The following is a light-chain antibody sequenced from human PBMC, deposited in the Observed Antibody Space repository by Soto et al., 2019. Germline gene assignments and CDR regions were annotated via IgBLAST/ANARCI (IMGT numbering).Light chain of an antibody. CDR2: AAS. V-gene: IGKV1-39*01. Sequence: DIQLTQSPSSLSASVGDRVTITCRASQSISSYLNWYQQKPGKAPKLLIYAASSLQSGVPSRFSRSGSGTDFTLAIRSLQPDEFAAEYCQQSYSTPQTFGQGTKVEIK. J-gene: IGKJ1*01. CDR1: QSISSY. CDR3: QQSYSTPQT.